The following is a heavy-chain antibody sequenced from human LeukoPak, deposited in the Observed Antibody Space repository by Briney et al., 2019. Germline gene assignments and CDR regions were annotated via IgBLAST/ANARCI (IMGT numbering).Heavy chain of an antibody. CDR1: GYTFTSYA. CDR2: INTNTENP. D-gene: IGHD4-11*01. J-gene: IGHJ6*03. V-gene: IGHV7-4-1*02. Sequence: ASLKVSCKDSGYTFTSYAMNWVRQTPGQRLEWMGWINTNTENPTYVQAVTGGFVFYLDTSVITAYLHISGLKAEGTAVYYCVREGYSNYDYYMDVWGKGPTVTLPS. CDR3: VREGYSNYDYYMDV.